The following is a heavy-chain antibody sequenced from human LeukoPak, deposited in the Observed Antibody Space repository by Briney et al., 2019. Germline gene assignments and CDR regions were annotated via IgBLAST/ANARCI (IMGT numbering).Heavy chain of an antibody. V-gene: IGHV4-34*01. CDR3: ARGPPRYSSGWRDPYYYYMDV. D-gene: IGHD6-19*01. CDR2: INHSGST. CDR1: GGSFSGYY. Sequence: ASETLSLTCAVYGGSFSGYYWSWIRQPPGKGLEWIGEINHSGSTNYNPSLKSRVTISVDTSKNQFSLKLSSVTAADTAVYYCARGPPRYSSGWRDPYYYYMDVWGKGTTVTVSS. J-gene: IGHJ6*03.